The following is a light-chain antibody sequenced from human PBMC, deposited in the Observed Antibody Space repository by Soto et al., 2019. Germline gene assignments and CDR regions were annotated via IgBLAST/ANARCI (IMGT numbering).Light chain of an antibody. Sequence: QSALTQPRSVSGSPGQSVTISCTGTSSNVGYYNYVSWYQQHPGKVPKLMIXXDSKRPXXXXXXXSGSKSGNTASLTISGXXXXXXXXXYCCSYAGSYTEVFGTGTKVTVL. CDR3: CSYAGSYTEV. CDR2: XDS. J-gene: IGLJ1*01. CDR1: SSNVGYYNY. V-gene: IGLV2-11*01.